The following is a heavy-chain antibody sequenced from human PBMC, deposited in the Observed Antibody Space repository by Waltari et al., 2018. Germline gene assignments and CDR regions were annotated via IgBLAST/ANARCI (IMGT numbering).Heavy chain of an antibody. J-gene: IGHJ6*02. CDR1: GYTFTSYG. CDR3: AIYSGYDYLGYYGMDV. Sequence: QVQLVQSGAEVKKPGASVKVSCKASGYTFTSYGISWVRQAPGQGLAWMGGISAYNGNTNYAQKLQSTVTMTTDTSTSTAYMELRSLISDYTAVYYCAIYSGYDYLGYYGMDVWGQGTTVTVSS. D-gene: IGHD5-12*01. CDR2: ISAYNGNT. V-gene: IGHV1-18*01.